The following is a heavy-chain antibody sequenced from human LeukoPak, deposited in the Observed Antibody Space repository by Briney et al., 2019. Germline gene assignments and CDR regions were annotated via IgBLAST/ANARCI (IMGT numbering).Heavy chain of an antibody. CDR1: GGSISSSSYY. V-gene: IGHV4-39*01. J-gene: IGHJ4*02. D-gene: IGHD6-13*01. CDR2: IYYSGST. CDR3: ARRAGYSSSSAQSSFDY. Sequence: PSETLSLTCTVSGGSISSSSYYWGWIRQPPGKGLEWIGSIYYSGSTYYNPSLKSRVTISVDTSKNQFSLKLSSVTAADTAVYYCARRAGYSSSSAQSSFDYSSQGTLVTVSS.